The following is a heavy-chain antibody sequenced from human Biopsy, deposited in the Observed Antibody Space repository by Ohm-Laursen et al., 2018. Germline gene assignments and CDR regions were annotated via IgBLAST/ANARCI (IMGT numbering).Heavy chain of an antibody. CDR1: GFTVSTTY. CDR3: VRGRAY. Sequence: SLRLSCAASGFTVSTTYMSWVRQAPGKGLEWVSIIYLDGNTYYTDSVKGRFTTSRDNSKNALYLQMNSLRPADTAKYYCVRGRAYWGQGTLVTVSS. J-gene: IGHJ4*02. V-gene: IGHV3-53*01. CDR2: IYLDGNT.